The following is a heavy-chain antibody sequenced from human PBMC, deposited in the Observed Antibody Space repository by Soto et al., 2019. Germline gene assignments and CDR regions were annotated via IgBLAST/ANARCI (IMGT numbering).Heavy chain of an antibody. CDR3: ARYCSITSCASSVAYYYAMDV. D-gene: IGHD2-2*01. V-gene: IGHV3-11*01. Sequence: LRLSFAASGFMFIDYCIRWIRQAPGKGLEWIAYISHSGSKSYADSVRGRFTISRDNAKDSLYLQMDSLRAEDTATYYCARYCSITSCASSVAYYYAMDVWGQGTTVTVSS. CDR1: GFMFIDYC. J-gene: IGHJ6*02. CDR2: ISHSGSK.